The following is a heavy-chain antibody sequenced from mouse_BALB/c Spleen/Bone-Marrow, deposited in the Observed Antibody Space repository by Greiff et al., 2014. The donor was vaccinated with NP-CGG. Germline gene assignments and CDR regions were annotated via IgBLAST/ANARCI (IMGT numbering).Heavy chain of an antibody. CDR3: ASNWD. CDR2: IYPGSGKT. J-gene: IGHJ3*01. Sequence: QVQLQQSGAELARPGASVKLSCKASGYTFTDYYINWVKQRTGQGLEWIGEIYPGSGKTYHNEEFKGKATLTADKSSSTAYMQLSSLTSEDSAVYFCASNWDWGQGTLVTVSA. D-gene: IGHD4-1*01. CDR1: GYTFTDYY. V-gene: IGHV1-77*01.